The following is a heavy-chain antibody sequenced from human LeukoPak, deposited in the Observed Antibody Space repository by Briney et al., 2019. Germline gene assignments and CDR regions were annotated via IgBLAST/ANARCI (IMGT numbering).Heavy chain of an antibody. CDR2: ISGSGGST. CDR3: AKARSYGDYLFDY. J-gene: IGHJ4*02. D-gene: IGHD4-17*01. V-gene: IGHV3-23*01. Sequence: GGPLRLSCAASGFTFSSYAMSWVRQAPGKGLEWVSAISGSGGSTYYADSVKGRFTISRDNSKNTLYLQMNSLRAEDTAVYYCAKARSYGDYLFDYWGQGTLVTVSS. CDR1: GFTFSSYA.